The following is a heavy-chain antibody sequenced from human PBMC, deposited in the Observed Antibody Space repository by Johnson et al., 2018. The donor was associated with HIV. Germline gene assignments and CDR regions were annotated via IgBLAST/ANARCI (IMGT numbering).Heavy chain of an antibody. V-gene: IGHV3-64*07. CDR1: GFTFSMYA. Sequence: VQLVESGGGLVQPGGSLRLSCAASGFTFSMYAMHWVRQAPGTGLEYVSAISSNGGSTYYADSVKGRFTISRDNSKNTLYLQMDSLRAEDMAVYYCAKDLEEGQQWLIGAFDIWGQGTMVTVSS. CDR3: AKDLEEGQQWLIGAFDI. D-gene: IGHD6-19*01. CDR2: ISSNGGST. J-gene: IGHJ3*02.